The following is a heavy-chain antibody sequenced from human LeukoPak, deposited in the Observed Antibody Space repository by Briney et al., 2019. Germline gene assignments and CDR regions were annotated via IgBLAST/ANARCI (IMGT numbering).Heavy chain of an antibody. CDR1: GGSISSGDYY. D-gene: IGHD6-13*01. CDR3: ASEDGSSCFDN. Sequence: RASQTLSLTCTVSGGSISSGDYYWSWIRQPPGKGLEWIGYIYCSGSTYYNPSLKSRVAISVDTSKNQFSLKLISVTAADTAMYYCASEDGSSCFDNWGQGTQVTVSS. CDR2: IYCSGST. J-gene: IGHJ4*02. V-gene: IGHV4-30-4*01.